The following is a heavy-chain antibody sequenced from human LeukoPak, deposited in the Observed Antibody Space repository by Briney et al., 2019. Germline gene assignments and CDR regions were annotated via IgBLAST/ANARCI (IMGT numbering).Heavy chain of an antibody. CDR3: ARAGVYDSTGYYSSSHPASDY. CDR1: GYTFSSYN. Sequence: GASVKVSCKASGYTFSSYNIKWVRQAPGRGLEFMGRISPSGGSTSYAQKFQGRVTMTRDTSTSTFYMEVSSLTSEDTAIYYCARAGVYDSTGYYSSSHPASDYWGQGTLVTVSS. V-gene: IGHV1-46*01. J-gene: IGHJ4*02. CDR2: ISPSGGST. D-gene: IGHD3-22*01.